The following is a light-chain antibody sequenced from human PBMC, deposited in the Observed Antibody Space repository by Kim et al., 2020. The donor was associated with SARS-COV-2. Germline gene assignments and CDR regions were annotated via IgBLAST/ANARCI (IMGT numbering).Light chain of an antibody. J-gene: IGKJ1*01. Sequence: EIVMTQSPATLSVSPGERATLSCRASQSVNSNLAWYQQKPGQAPRLLIYDASTRATGIPARFNGSGSGTEFTLTISSLQSEDFAVYYCQQYNNWPPRTFGQGTKVDIK. CDR2: DAS. V-gene: IGKV3-15*01. CDR1: QSVNSN. CDR3: QQYNNWPPRT.